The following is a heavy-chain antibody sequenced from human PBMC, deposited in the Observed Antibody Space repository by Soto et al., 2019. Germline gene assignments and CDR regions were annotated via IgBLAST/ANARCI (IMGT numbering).Heavy chain of an antibody. J-gene: IGHJ4*02. D-gene: IGHD3-16*02. CDR1: GFTLSNYG. CDR3: LTDENWGTNRYRFY. Sequence: GGSLRLSCAASGFTLSNYGMHWVRQAPGKGLEWLAFIWSGGSNQFYADSVKGRFTISKDNSKNTLYLQMNSLNTEDTAVYYCLTDENWGTNRYRFYWGRGTLVTVSS. CDR2: IWSGGSNQ. V-gene: IGHV3-30*02.